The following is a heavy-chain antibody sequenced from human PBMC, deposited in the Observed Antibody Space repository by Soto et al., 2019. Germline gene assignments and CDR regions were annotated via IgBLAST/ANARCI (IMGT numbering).Heavy chain of an antibody. J-gene: IGHJ4*02. V-gene: IGHV3-23*01. CDR1: GFTFSFCA. Sequence: EVQLLESGGALVQPGESLRLSCAASGFTFSFCAMSWVRQAPGKGLEWVSSMRGSNGDTYYADSVKGRFTISRDNSKNTPYLQMNSLRVEDTALYYCVKGHSDSYYYFDYWGQGALVTVSS. CDR3: VKGHSDSYYYFDY. CDR2: MRGSNGDT. D-gene: IGHD3-22*01.